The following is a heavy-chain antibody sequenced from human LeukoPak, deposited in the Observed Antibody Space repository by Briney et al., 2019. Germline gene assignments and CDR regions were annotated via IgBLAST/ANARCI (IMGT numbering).Heavy chain of an antibody. CDR3: VSPVFINY. J-gene: IGHJ4*01. V-gene: IGHV3-64D*06. CDR1: GFTFSNAW. D-gene: IGHD1-14*01. Sequence: GGSLRLSCAASGFTFSNAWMSWVRQAPGKGLEHVSTIGSDGDSTYYADSVKDRFTISRDNSKNALYPQMTSLRPEDSAVYYCVSPVFINYWGQGTLVTVSS. CDR2: IGSDGDST.